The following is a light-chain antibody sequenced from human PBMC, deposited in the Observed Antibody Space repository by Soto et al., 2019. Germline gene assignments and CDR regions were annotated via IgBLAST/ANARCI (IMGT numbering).Light chain of an antibody. Sequence: QSALTQPASVSGSPGQSITISCTGTSSDVGGYKYVSWFQQHPGEAPKLMIYEVSHRPSGVSNRFSASKSGNTSSLTISGLQDEDAAYYYSSSYTTNCTGVFGGGTKLTVL. CDR2: EVS. CDR3: SSYTTNCTGV. V-gene: IGLV2-14*01. CDR1: SSDVGGYKY. J-gene: IGLJ3*02.